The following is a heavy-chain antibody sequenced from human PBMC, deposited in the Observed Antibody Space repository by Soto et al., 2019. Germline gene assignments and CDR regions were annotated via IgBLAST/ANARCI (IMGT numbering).Heavy chain of an antibody. Sequence: PSETLSLTCTVSGGSISSSDYYWSWIRQPPGKGLEWIGYINYSGRTYYNPSLKSRLILSVDTSKNQFSLRLSSVTAADPAVYFCARFSALAKGYGVDVLGQATTVTLSS. J-gene: IGHJ6*02. CDR2: INYSGRT. D-gene: IGHD2-21*01. V-gene: IGHV4-30-4*01. CDR3: ARFSALAKGYGVDV. CDR1: GGSISSSDYY.